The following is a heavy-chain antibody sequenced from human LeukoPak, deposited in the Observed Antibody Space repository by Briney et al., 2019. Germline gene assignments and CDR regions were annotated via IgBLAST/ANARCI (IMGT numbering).Heavy chain of an antibody. CDR1: GYTFTGYY. D-gene: IGHD3-10*01. Sequence: ASVKVSCKASGYTFTGYYMHWVRQAPGQGLEWMGRINPNSGGTNYAQKFQGRVTMTRDTSISTAYMELSRLRCDDTAVYYCARDLTSHYYGSGSYYNHSDYWGQGTLVTVSS. J-gene: IGHJ4*02. CDR2: INPNSGGT. V-gene: IGHV1-2*06. CDR3: ARDLTSHYYGSGSYYNHSDY.